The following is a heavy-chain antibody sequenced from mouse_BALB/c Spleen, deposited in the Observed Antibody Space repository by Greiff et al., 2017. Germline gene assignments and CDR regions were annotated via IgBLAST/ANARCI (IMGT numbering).Heavy chain of an antibody. J-gene: IGHJ4*01. V-gene: IGHV5-17*02. CDR3: ARDVPYAMDY. Sequence: EVQLQQSGGGLVQPGGSRKLSCAASGFTFSSFGMHWVRQAPEKGLEWVAYISSGSSTIYYADTVKGRFTISRDNPKNTLFLQMTSLRSEDTAMYYCARDVPYAMDYWGQGTSVTVSA. CDR1: GFTFSSFG. CDR2: ISSGSSTI.